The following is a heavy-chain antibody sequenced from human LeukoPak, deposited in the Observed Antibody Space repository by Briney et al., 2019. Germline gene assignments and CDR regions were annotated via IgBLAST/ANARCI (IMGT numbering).Heavy chain of an antibody. D-gene: IGHD6-19*01. CDR3: ARDHGIQWLVPYFQH. V-gene: IGHV3-53*01. CDR2: IYSGGST. CDR1: GFTVSSNY. Sequence: GGSLRLSCAASGFTVSSNYMSWVRQAPGKGLEWVSVIYSGGSTYYADSVKGRFTISRDNSKNTLYLQMNSLRAEDTAVYYCARDHGIQWLVPYFQHWGQGTLVTVSS. J-gene: IGHJ1*01.